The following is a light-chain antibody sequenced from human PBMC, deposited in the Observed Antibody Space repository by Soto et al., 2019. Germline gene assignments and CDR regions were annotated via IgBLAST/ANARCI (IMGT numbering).Light chain of an antibody. CDR2: GAS. V-gene: IGKV3-15*01. CDR1: QSVSSN. J-gene: IGKJ1*01. CDR3: QHYNNWPLT. Sequence: EIVMTQSPATLSVSPGERATLSCRASQSVSSNLAWYQQKPGQAPRLLIYGASTRATAIPASFSGSGSGTDFTLTISSLQSEDFAVYYCQHYNNWPLTFGQGTKVEIK.